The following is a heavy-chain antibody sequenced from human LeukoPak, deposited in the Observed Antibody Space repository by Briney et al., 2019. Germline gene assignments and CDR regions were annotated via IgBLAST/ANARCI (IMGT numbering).Heavy chain of an antibody. Sequence: SETLSLTCAVYGGSFSGYYWSWIRQPAGKGLEWIGRIYTSGSTNYNPSLKGRVTMSVDTSKNQFSLKLSSVTAADTAVYYCARAPFRGSSWYQPWGQGTLVTVSS. V-gene: IGHV4-59*10. CDR3: ARAPFRGSSWYQP. CDR1: GGSFSGYY. D-gene: IGHD3-16*01. J-gene: IGHJ5*02. CDR2: IYTSGST.